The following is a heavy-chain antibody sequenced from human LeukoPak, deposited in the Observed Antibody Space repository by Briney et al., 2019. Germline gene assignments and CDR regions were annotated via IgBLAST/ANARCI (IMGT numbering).Heavy chain of an antibody. D-gene: IGHD1-1*01. Sequence: PGGSLRLSCAASGFTFSSYAMNWVRQAPGKGLEWVSACGTDGDTYYADSVRGRFTISRDNAKHTVYLQMSSLRADDTAVYYCAQKTPGTHPFDFWGQGTLVTVSP. CDR2: CGTDGDT. CDR1: GFTFSSYA. J-gene: IGHJ4*02. V-gene: IGHV3-23*01. CDR3: AQKTPGTHPFDF.